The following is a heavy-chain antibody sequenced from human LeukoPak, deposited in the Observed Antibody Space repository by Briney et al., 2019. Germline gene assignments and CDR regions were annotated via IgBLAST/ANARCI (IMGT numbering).Heavy chain of an antibody. V-gene: IGHV3-7*01. CDR1: GFTFSNYW. J-gene: IGHJ4*02. CDR3: ASDRDYYDSSGYLFDY. CDR2: IKQDGSEK. D-gene: IGHD3-22*01. Sequence: GGSLRLSCAASGFTFSNYWMSWVRQAPGKGLEWVANIKQDGSEKYYVDSVKGRFTISRDNAKNSLYLQMDSLRAEDTAVYYCASDRDYYDSSGYLFDYWGQGTLVTVSS.